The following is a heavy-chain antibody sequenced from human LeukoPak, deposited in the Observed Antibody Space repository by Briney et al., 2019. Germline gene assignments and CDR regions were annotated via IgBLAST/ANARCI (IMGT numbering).Heavy chain of an antibody. CDR1: GGTFSSYA. Sequence: SVKVSCKASGGTFSSYAISWVRQAPGQGLEWMGGIIPIFGTTNYAQKFQGRVTITADESTSTAYMELSSLRSEDTAVYYCARIYCSGGSCYLDAFDIWGQGTMVTVSS. CDR3: ARIYCSGGSCYLDAFDI. J-gene: IGHJ3*02. D-gene: IGHD2-15*01. CDR2: IIPIFGTT. V-gene: IGHV1-69*13.